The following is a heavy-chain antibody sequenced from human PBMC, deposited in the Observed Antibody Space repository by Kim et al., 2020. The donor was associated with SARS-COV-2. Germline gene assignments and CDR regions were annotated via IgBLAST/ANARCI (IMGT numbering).Heavy chain of an antibody. CDR1: GGSVSSGSYY. V-gene: IGHV4-61*01. CDR3: ARGQTYYDILTGYYNWYFDL. Sequence: SETLSLTCTVSGGSVSSGSYYWSWIRQPPGKGLEWIGYIYYSGSTNYNPSLKSRVTISVDTSKNQFSLKLSSVTAADTAVYYCARGQTYYDILTGYYNWYFDLWGRGTLVTVSS. J-gene: IGHJ2*01. D-gene: IGHD3-9*01. CDR2: IYYSGST.